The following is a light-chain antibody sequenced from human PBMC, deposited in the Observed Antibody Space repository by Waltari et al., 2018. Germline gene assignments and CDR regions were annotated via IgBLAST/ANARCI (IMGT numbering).Light chain of an antibody. J-gene: IGLJ2*01. CDR1: NSNIGAGSG. CDR3: QSYDSSLSGVL. CDR2: GNY. Sequence: QSVLTQPPSVSGAPGQRVTISCTGSNSNIGAGSGVHWYQQLPGTTPRLLVYGNYNRPSGVPFRFSCSKSGPSASLAIPGLQAEDAADYYCQSYDSSLSGVLFGGGTKLTVL. V-gene: IGLV1-40*01.